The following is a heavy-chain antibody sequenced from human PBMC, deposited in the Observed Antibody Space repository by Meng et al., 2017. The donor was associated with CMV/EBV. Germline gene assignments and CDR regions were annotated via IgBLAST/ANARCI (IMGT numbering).Heavy chain of an antibody. CDR3: ARGVGATGKADY. Sequence: VQLQQWGAGLLKPSEPLSLTCVVYGGSFSGYYCSWIRQPPGKGLEWFGEINHSGSTNYNPSLKSRVTISVDTSKNQFSLKLSSVTAADTAVYYCARGVGATGKADYWGQGTLVTVSS. CDR2: INHSGST. V-gene: IGHV4-34*01. J-gene: IGHJ4*02. D-gene: IGHD1-26*01. CDR1: GGSFSGYY.